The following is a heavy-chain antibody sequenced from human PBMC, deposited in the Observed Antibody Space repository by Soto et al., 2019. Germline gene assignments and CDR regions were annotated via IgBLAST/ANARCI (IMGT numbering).Heavy chain of an antibody. D-gene: IGHD2-15*01. CDR1: GYTFTSYD. V-gene: IGHV1-8*01. J-gene: IGHJ3*02. CDR2: MNPNSGNT. CDR3: ARGYCSGGSCRRGAFDI. Sequence: GASVKVSCKASGYTFTSYDINWVRQATGQGLEWMGWMNPNSGNTGYAQKFQGRVTMTRSTSISTAYMELSSLRSEDTAVYYCARGYCSGGSCRRGAFDIWGQGTMVTVSS.